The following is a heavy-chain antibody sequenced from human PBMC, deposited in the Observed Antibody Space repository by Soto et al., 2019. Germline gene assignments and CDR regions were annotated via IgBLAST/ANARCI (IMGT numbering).Heavy chain of an antibody. D-gene: IGHD2-2*01. Sequence: GGSLRLSCAASGFTFSNAWMNWVRQAPGKGLVWVSRINSDGSSTSYADSVKGRFTISRDNAKNTLYLQMNSLRAEDTAVYYCARDPPIVVVPAASDYWGQGTLVTVSS. CDR3: ARDPPIVVVPAASDY. J-gene: IGHJ4*02. CDR2: INSDGSST. CDR1: GFTFSNAW. V-gene: IGHV3-74*01.